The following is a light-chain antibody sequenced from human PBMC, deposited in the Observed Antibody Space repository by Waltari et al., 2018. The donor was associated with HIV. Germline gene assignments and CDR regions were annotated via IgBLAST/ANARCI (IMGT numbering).Light chain of an antibody. J-gene: IGLJ2*01. Sequence: QSALTPPASASGSPGQSIVLPCTGSSSDIRYYDYVSWYQQYPGQAPKALIYEVTRGPSVPSAGFAGSTSAQTAFLASANLQTDDEADYFCSSYTRRCTVVIGGGTRLTV. V-gene: IGLV2-14*03. CDR3: SSYTRRCTVV. CDR2: EVT. CDR1: SSDIRYYDY.